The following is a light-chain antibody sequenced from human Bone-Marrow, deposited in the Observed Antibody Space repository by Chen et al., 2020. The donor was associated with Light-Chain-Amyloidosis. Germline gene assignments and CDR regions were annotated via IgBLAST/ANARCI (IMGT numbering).Light chain of an antibody. CDR2: DDS. Sequence: SVLTQPSSVSVAPGQTATIARGGNNIGSTSVHWYQQTPGQAPLLVVYDDSDRPSGIPERLSGSNSGNTATLTISRVEAGDEADYYCQVWDRSSDRPVFGGGTKLTVL. CDR3: QVWDRSSDRPV. CDR1: NIGSTS. V-gene: IGLV3-21*02. J-gene: IGLJ3*02.